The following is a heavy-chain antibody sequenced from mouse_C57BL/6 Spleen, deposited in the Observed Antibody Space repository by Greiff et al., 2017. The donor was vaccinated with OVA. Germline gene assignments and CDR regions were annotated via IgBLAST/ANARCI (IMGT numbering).Heavy chain of an antibody. CDR3: ARNGDMDGLFGY. Sequence: VQLQQPGAELVKPGASVKMSCKASGYTFTSYWITWVKQRPGQGLEWIGDIYPGSGSTNYNEKFKSKAKLTVDTSSSTAYMQLSSLTSEDSAVYYCARNGDMDGLFGYWGQGTLVTVSA. CDR2: IYPGSGST. CDR1: GYTFTSYW. J-gene: IGHJ3*02. V-gene: IGHV1-55*01. D-gene: IGHD1-1*01.